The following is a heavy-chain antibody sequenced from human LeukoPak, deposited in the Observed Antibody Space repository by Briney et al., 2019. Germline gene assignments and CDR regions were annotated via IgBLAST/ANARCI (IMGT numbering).Heavy chain of an antibody. CDR1: GFTFSSYA. CDR2: ISGSGGST. V-gene: IGHV3-23*01. Sequence: PGGSLRLSCAASGFTFSSYAMSWVRQAPGKGLEWVSAISGSGGSTYYADSVKGRFTISRDNAKNSLYLQMNSLRAEDTALYYCAKGSDSSGWYGSDYWGQGTLVTVSS. D-gene: IGHD6-19*01. J-gene: IGHJ4*02. CDR3: AKGSDSSGWYGSDY.